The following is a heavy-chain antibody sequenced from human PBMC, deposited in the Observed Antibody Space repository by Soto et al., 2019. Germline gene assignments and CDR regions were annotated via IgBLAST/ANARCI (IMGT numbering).Heavy chain of an antibody. J-gene: IGHJ6*02. D-gene: IGHD4-17*01. V-gene: IGHV4-30-4*01. CDR2: IYYSGST. CDR3: ARDRRAVTTGGYYDCYGMDV. Sequence: QVQLQESGPGLVKPSQTLSLTCTVSGGSISSGDYYWSWIRQPPGQGLEWIGYIYYSGSTYYNPSLRSRVTMTVDKSKNQFSLKLSSVPAAETAVYYCARDRRAVTTGGYYDCYGMDVWGQGTTVNVSS. CDR1: GGSISSGDYY.